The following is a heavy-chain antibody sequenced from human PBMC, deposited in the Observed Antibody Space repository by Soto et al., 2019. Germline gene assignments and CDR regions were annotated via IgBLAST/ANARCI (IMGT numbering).Heavy chain of an antibody. CDR3: ARYGDCVLGYYYYYGMDV. CDR2: ISSSSSTI. V-gene: IGHV3-48*01. D-gene: IGHD4-17*01. CDR1: GFTFSSYS. J-gene: IGHJ6*02. Sequence: PGGSLRLSCAASGFTFSSYSMNWVRQTPGKGLEWVSYISSSSSTIYYADSVKGRFTISRDNAKNSLYLQMNSLRAEDTAVYYCARYGDCVLGYYYYYGMDVWGQGTTVTVSS.